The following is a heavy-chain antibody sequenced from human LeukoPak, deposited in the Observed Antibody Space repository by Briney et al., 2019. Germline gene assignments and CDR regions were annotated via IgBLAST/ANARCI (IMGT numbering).Heavy chain of an antibody. D-gene: IGHD3-3*01. CDR2: IKLDGSEK. CDR3: ARDQYDTWSRRGNFDS. J-gene: IGHJ4*02. Sequence: GGSLRLSCVASGFTIGKYWMSWVRQAPGKGLEWVANIKLDGSEKNYVDSVKGRFTISRDNTKNSLYLQMNSLRVEDTAVFYCARDQYDTWSRRGNFDSWGRGTLVIVSS. V-gene: IGHV3-7*03. CDR1: GFTIGKYW.